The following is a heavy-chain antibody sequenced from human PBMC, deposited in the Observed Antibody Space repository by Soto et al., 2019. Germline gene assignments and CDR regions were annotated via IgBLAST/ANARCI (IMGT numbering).Heavy chain of an antibody. Sequence: GGSLRLSCAASGFTFSSYGMHWVRQAPGKGLEWVAVISYDGSDKYYADSVKGRFTISRDNSKNTLYLQMNSLRAEDTAVYYCARDYYRFNSGYGFSMDVWGQGTTVTVSS. CDR3: ARDYYRFNSGYGFSMDV. CDR2: ISYDGSDK. CDR1: GFTFSSYG. D-gene: IGHD5-12*01. J-gene: IGHJ6*02. V-gene: IGHV3-30*03.